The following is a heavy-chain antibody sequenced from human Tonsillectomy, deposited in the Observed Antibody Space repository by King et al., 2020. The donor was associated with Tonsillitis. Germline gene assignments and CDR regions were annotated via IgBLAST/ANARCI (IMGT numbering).Heavy chain of an antibody. D-gene: IGHD5-24*01. CDR3: ARGRRWLQLLFDY. V-gene: IGHV1-8*01. J-gene: IGHJ4*02. Sequence: VQLVESGAEVKKPGASVKVSCKASGYTFTSYDINWVRQSTGQGLEWMGWMNPNSGNTGYAQKFQGRVTMTRNTSISTAYMGLSSLRSEDTAVYYCARGRRWLQLLFDYWGQGTLVTVSS. CDR2: MNPNSGNT. CDR1: GYTFTSYD.